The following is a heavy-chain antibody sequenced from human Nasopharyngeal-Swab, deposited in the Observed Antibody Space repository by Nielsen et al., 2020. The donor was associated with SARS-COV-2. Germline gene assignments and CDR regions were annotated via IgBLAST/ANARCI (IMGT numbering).Heavy chain of an antibody. V-gene: IGHV3-33*01. CDR1: GFTFSSYG. Sequence: GGSLRLSCAASGFTFSSYGMHWVRQAPGKGLEWVAVIWYDGSNKYYADSVKGRFTISRDNSKNTLYLQMNSLRAEDTAVYYCARDWTTGTTHYSDYWGQGTLVTVSS. CDR3: ARDWTTGTTHYSDY. J-gene: IGHJ4*02. CDR2: IWYDGSNK. D-gene: IGHD1-1*01.